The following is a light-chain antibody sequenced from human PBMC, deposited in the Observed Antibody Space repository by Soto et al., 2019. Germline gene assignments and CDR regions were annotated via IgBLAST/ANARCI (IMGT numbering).Light chain of an antibody. J-gene: IGLJ2*01. CDR2: ENN. CDR3: GTWDSSLSAVV. CDR1: SSNIGNNY. Sequence: QSVLTQPTSVSEAPGQKVTISCSGSSSNIGNNYVSWYQQLPGTAPKLLIYENNKRPSGIPDRFSGSKSGTSATPGITGLQTGDEADYYCGTWDSSLSAVVFGGGTKLTVL. V-gene: IGLV1-51*02.